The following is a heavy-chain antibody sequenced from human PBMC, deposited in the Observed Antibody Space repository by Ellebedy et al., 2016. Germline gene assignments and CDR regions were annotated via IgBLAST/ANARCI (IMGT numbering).Heavy chain of an antibody. CDR3: AREIRDIVVVVADGHFDY. V-gene: IGHV1-69*04. J-gene: IGHJ4*02. CDR2: IIPILGIA. D-gene: IGHD2-15*01. Sequence: ASVKVSCKASGGTFSSYAISWVRQAPGQGLEWMGRIIPILGIANYAQKFQGRVTITADKSTSTAYMELSSLRSEDTAVYYCAREIRDIVVVVADGHFDYWGQGTLVTVSS. CDR1: GGTFSSYA.